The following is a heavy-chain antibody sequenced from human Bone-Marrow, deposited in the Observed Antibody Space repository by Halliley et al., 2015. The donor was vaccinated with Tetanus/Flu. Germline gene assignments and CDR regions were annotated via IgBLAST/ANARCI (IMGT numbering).Heavy chain of an antibody. CDR2: IYYRGST. Sequence: EWIGYIYYRGSTYYNPSLKSRVTISVDTSKNQFPLKLSSVTAADTAVYYCARVVGSWYYFDYWGQGTLVTVSS. CDR3: ARVVGSWYYFDY. J-gene: IGHJ4*02. D-gene: IGHD6-13*01. V-gene: IGHV4-30-4*01.